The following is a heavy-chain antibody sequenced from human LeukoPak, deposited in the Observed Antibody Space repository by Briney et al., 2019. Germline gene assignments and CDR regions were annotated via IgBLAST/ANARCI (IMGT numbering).Heavy chain of an antibody. Sequence: GGSLRLSCAASGFIFSDYAMKWVRQAPGKGLEGVGAISRTSAYIYYSDSVRGGFTLYRDNAGDSVYLQMDSLRAEDTAVYYFARDERKYCSDSSCYPGDYWGQGILVTVSS. CDR3: ARDERKYCSDSSCYPGDY. V-gene: IGHV3-21*01. CDR1: GFIFSDYA. CDR2: ISRTSAYI. D-gene: IGHD2-2*01. J-gene: IGHJ4*02.